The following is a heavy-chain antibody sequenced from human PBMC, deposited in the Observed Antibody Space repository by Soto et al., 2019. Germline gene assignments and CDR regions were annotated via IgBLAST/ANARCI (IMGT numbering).Heavy chain of an antibody. V-gene: IGHV3-7*05. Sequence: EVQLVESGGDLVQPGGSLRLSCAASGFTFSTHWMSWVRQAPGKGLEWVANIKEDGSESYYADSVKSRFTISRDNAKNSLYLQMNGLRVEDTALYYCAKDVRWGQGTLVTVSS. CDR1: GFTFSTHW. CDR2: IKEDGSES. CDR3: AKDVR. J-gene: IGHJ4*02.